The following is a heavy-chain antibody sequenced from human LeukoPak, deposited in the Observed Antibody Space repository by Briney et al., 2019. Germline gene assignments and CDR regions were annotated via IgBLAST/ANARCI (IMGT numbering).Heavy chain of an antibody. CDR3: ARGSVWGSYPNWFDP. D-gene: IGHD3-16*02. CDR1: GGSISSYY. CDR2: IYTSGST. Sequence: PSETLSFTCTVSGGSISSYYWSWIRQPAGKGLEWIGRIYTSGSTNYNPSLKSRVTMSVDTSKNQFSLKLSSVTAADTAVYYCARGSVWGSYPNWFDPWGQGTLVTVSS. V-gene: IGHV4-4*07. J-gene: IGHJ5*02.